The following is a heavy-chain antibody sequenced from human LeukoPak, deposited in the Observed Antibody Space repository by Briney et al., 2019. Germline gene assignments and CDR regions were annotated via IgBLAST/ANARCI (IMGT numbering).Heavy chain of an antibody. V-gene: IGHV3-7*01. CDR3: ARAGTGLDY. Sequence: GGSLRLSCAAFGFTFSNYWMNWVRQAPGKGLEWVAIIKLDGSVKYYVDSVKGRFSISRDNAKNSVYLQMNNLRAEGTAVYYCARAGTGLDYWGQGTLVTVSS. D-gene: IGHD2-8*02. J-gene: IGHJ4*02. CDR2: IKLDGSVK. CDR1: GFTFSNYW.